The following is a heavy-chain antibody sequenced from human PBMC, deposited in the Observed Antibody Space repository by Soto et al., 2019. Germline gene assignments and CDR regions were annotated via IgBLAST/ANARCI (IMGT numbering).Heavy chain of an antibody. Sequence: PGGSLRLSCAASGFTFSSYSMNWVRQAPGKGLEWVSSISSSSSYIYYADSVKGRFTISRDNAKNSLYLQMNSLRAEDTAVYYCARDARYVFWSGYYTGYYYYYMDVWGKGTTVTVSS. CDR1: GFTFSSYS. CDR2: ISSSSSYI. J-gene: IGHJ6*03. D-gene: IGHD3-3*01. V-gene: IGHV3-21*01. CDR3: ARDARYVFWSGYYTGYYYYYMDV.